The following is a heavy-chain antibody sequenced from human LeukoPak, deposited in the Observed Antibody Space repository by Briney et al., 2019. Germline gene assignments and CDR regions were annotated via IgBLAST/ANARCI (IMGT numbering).Heavy chain of an antibody. Sequence: GGSLRLSCAASGFTFSSYGMHWVRQAPGKGLEWVAFIRYDGSNKYYADSVKGRFTISRDNSKNTLYLQMNSLRAEDTAVYYCGWDGSGSYTVDYWGQGTLVTVSS. V-gene: IGHV3-30*02. CDR1: GFTFSSYG. CDR3: GWDGSGSYTVDY. D-gene: IGHD3-10*01. J-gene: IGHJ4*02. CDR2: IRYDGSNK.